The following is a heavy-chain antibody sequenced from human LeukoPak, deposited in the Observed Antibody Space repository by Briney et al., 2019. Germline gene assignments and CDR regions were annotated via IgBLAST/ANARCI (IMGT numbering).Heavy chain of an antibody. V-gene: IGHV3-64*01. CDR3: ARESDYGDYSFNY. J-gene: IGHJ4*02. D-gene: IGHD4-17*01. CDR2: ISSNGGST. CDR1: GFTFSSYR. Sequence: GGSLRLSCAASGFTFSSYRMHWVRQAPGKGLEYVSAISSNGGSTYYANSVKGRFTISRDNSKNTLYPQMGSLRAEDMAVYYCARESDYGDYSFNYWGQGTLVTVSS.